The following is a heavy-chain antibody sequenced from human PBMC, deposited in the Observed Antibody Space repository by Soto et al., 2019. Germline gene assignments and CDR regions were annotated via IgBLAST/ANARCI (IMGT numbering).Heavy chain of an antibody. V-gene: IGHV3-74*01. CDR3: ARGVGSSARNGMDV. CDR1: GFTFSSYW. D-gene: IGHD6-6*01. Sequence: EVQLVESGGGLVQPGGSLRLSFAASGFTFSSYWMHWVRQAPGKGLVWVSRINSDGSSTSYADSVKGRFTISRDNAENTLYLQMNSLTAEDTAVYHCARGVGSSARNGMDVWGQGTTVTVSS. CDR2: INSDGSST. J-gene: IGHJ6*02.